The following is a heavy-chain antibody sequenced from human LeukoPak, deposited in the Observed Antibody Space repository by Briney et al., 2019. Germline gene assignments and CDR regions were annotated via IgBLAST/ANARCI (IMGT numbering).Heavy chain of an antibody. CDR3: ARAPIVGAPRRYFDY. CDR2: ISAYNGNT. V-gene: IGHV1-18*01. Sequence: ASVKVSCKASGYTFTSYGISWVRQAPGQGLEWMGWISAYNGNTNYAQKLQGRVTMTTDTSTSTAYMELRSLRSDDTAVYYCARAPIVGAPRRYFDYWGQGTLVTVSS. CDR1: GYTFTSYG. J-gene: IGHJ4*02. D-gene: IGHD1-26*01.